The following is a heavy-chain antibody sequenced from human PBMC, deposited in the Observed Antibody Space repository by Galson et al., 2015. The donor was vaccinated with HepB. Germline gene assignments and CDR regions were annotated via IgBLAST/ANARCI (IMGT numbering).Heavy chain of an antibody. CDR3: ARWSSTRHSDCY. V-gene: IGHV1-18*01. D-gene: IGHD2-2*01. CDR1: GYTFTSYG. CDR2: ISAYNGNT. Sequence: SVKVSCKASGYTFTSYGISWVRQAPGQGLEWMGWISAYNGNTNYAQKLQGRVTMTTDTSTSTAYMELRGLRSDDTAVYYCARWSSTRHSDCYWGQGTLVTVSS. J-gene: IGHJ4*02.